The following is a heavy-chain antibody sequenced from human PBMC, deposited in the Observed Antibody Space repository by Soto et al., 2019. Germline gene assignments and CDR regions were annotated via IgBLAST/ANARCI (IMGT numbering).Heavy chain of an antibody. J-gene: IGHJ6*02. CDR1: GYSFTNYW. Sequence: GESLKISCKGSGYSFTNYWIGWVRQMPGKGLDWMGIIYPGDSDTRYNPSFQGLVTISTDNSIDTAYLQWNSLKASDTAIYYCAKHISRDFDFWSGLYYYYAMDVWGQGTTVTVSS. CDR3: AKHISRDFDFWSGLYYYYAMDV. CDR2: IYPGDSDT. D-gene: IGHD3-3*01. V-gene: IGHV5-51*01.